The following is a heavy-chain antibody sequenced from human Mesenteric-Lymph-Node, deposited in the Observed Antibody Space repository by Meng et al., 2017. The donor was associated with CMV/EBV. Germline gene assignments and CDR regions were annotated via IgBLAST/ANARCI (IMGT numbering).Heavy chain of an antibody. CDR3: AREMDIVVVPAAPPGY. CDR1: GGTFSSYA. Sequence: SVKVSCKASGGTFSSYAISWVRQAPGQGLEWMGGIIPIFGTANYAQKFQGRVTMTRDTSISTAYMELSRLRSDDTAVYYCAREMDIVVVPAAPPGYWGQGTLVTVSS. J-gene: IGHJ4*02. CDR2: IIPIFGTA. D-gene: IGHD2-2*03. V-gene: IGHV1-69*05.